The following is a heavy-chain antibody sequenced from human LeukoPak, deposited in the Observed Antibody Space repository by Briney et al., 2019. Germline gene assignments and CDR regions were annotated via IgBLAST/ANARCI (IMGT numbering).Heavy chain of an antibody. V-gene: IGHV3-74*01. J-gene: IGHJ6*03. D-gene: IGHD3-3*01. CDR1: GFTFSSYW. Sequence: QSGGSLRLSCAASGFTFSSYWMHWVRQAPGKGLVWVSRINSDGSSTSYADSVKGRFTISRDNAKNTLYLQMNSLRAEDTAVYYCARAPPLRFLEWWDWSDTGYYYMDVWGKGTTVTVSS. CDR2: INSDGSST. CDR3: ARAPPLRFLEWWDWSDTGYYYMDV.